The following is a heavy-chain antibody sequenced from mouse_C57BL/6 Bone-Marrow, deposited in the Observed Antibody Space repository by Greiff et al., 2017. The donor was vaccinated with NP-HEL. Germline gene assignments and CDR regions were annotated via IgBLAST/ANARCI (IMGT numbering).Heavy chain of an antibody. Sequence: QVQLQQPGAELVKPGASVKMSCKASGYTFTSYWITWVKQRPGQGLEWIGDIYPGSGSTNYNEKFKSKATLTVDTSSSTAYMQLSSLTSEDSAVYYCATQGHSAGLSWFAYWGQGTLVTVSA. CDR1: GYTFTSYW. D-gene: IGHD3-2*02. J-gene: IGHJ3*01. V-gene: IGHV1-55*01. CDR3: ATQGHSAGLSWFAY. CDR2: IYPGSGST.